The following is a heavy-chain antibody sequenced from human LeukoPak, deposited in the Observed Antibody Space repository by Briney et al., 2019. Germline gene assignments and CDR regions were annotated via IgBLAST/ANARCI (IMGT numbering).Heavy chain of an antibody. Sequence: PGGSLRLSCAASGFTFSNAWMSWVRQAPGKGLEWVGRIKSKTDGGTTDYAAPVKGRFTISRDDSKNTLYLQMNSLKTEDTAVYYCTTYCSSTSCRKTGPYYYYYYYMDVWGKGTTVTVSS. CDR2: IKSKTDGGTT. D-gene: IGHD2-2*01. CDR1: GFTFSNAW. V-gene: IGHV3-15*01. J-gene: IGHJ6*03. CDR3: TTYCSSTSCRKTGPYYYYYYYMDV.